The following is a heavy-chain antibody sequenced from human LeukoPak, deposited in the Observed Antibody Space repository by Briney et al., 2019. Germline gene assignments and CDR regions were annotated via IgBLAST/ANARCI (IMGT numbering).Heavy chain of an antibody. CDR2: INPSGGST. D-gene: IGHD2-21*01. CDR1: GGTFSSYA. J-gene: IGHJ4*02. CDR3: ARDRLDYYFDY. V-gene: IGHV1-46*01. Sequence: ASVKVSCKASGGTFSSYAISWVRQAPGQGLEWMGIINPSGGSTSYAQKFQGRVTMTRDTSTSTVYMELSSLRSEDTAVYYCARDRLDYYFDYWGQGTLVTVSS.